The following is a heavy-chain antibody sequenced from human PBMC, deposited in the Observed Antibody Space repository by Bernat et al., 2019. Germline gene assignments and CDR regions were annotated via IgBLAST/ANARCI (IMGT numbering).Heavy chain of an antibody. J-gene: IGHJ6*02. CDR3: AKSRNDVLTGYALYYYYDVDA. CDR1: GGTFSSYA. V-gene: IGHV1-69*06. D-gene: IGHD3-9*01. Sequence: QVQLVQSGAEVKKPGSSVKVSCKASGGTFSSYAISWVRQAPGQGLEWMGGIIPIFGTANYAQKFQGRVTMTRDTSTSTVYMELSSLRSEDTAVYYCAKSRNDVLTGYALYYYYDVDAWGQGTTVTVSS. CDR2: IIPIFGTA.